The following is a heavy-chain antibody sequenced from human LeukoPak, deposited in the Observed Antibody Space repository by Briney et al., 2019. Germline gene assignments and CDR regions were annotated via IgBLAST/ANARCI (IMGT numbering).Heavy chain of an antibody. CDR2: INHSGST. CDR1: GVSISSYY. CDR3: ARGKDCSSTSCYSYYYYMDV. J-gene: IGHJ6*03. Sequence: SETLSLTCTVSGVSISSYYWSWVRQSPGKGLEWIGEINHSGSTYYNPSLKSRVTISIDTSKNQFSLKLSSVTAADTAVYYCARGKDCSSTSCYSYYYYMDVWGKGTTVTVSS. D-gene: IGHD2-2*01. V-gene: IGHV4-34*01.